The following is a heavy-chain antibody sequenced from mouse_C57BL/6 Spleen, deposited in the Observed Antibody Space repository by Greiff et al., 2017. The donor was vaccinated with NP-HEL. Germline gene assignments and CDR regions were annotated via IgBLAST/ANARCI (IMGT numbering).Heavy chain of an antibody. CDR1: GFTFSSYA. Sequence: EVMLVESGEGLVKPGGSLKLSCAASGFTFSSYAMSWVRQTPEKRLEWVAYISSGGDYIYYADTVKGRFTISRDNARNTLYLQMSSLKSEDTAMYYCTRAFYYGNYFDYWGQGTTLTVSS. CDR3: TRAFYYGNYFDY. V-gene: IGHV5-9-1*02. CDR2: ISSGGDYI. D-gene: IGHD2-1*01. J-gene: IGHJ2*01.